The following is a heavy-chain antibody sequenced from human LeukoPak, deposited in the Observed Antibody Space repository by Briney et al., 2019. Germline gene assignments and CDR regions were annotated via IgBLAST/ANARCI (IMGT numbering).Heavy chain of an antibody. CDR3: AKEDFRDHTTGFDS. V-gene: IGHV3-23*01. Sequence: GGSLRLSCAASGFTFSSYWMSWVRQAPGRGLEWVSAISGSGGTYYIASVKGRFIVSRDNSRNTLYLQLNSLRAEDTAVYYCAKEDFRDHTTGFDSWGQGTLVTVSS. CDR2: ISGSGGT. CDR1: GFTFSSYW. D-gene: IGHD1-1*01. J-gene: IGHJ5*01.